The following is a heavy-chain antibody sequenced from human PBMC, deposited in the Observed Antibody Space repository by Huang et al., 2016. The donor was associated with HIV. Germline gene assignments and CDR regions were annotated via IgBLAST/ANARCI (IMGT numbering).Heavy chain of an antibody. Sequence: QVPLVQSRAEVKKPGASVKVSCKVSEYTLTELSIHWVRQPPGKGLEWMGGFDPEIGETIYAQKFQGRVTMTEDTSTETAFMELSGLRPEDTAVYYCATGFDVFFDFWGQGTLVTVSS. CDR2: FDPEIGET. V-gene: IGHV1-24*01. CDR3: ATGFDVFFDF. J-gene: IGHJ4*02. D-gene: IGHD3-9*01. CDR1: EYTLTELS.